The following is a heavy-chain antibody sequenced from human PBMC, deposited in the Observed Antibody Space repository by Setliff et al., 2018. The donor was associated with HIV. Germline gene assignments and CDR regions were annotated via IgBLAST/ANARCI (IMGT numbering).Heavy chain of an antibody. CDR1: GFAFDNYC. CDR3: AKPLTQWGVSPYHYAVDV. D-gene: IGHD1-26*01. Sequence: PGGSLSLSCAASGFAFDNYCMTWVRQAPGKGLEWVSAIGGSTGSTYYADSVKGRFTISTDNSKNTLYLQMDSLRAEDTAVYYCAKPLTQWGVSPYHYAVDVWGQGTTVTVSS. CDR2: IGGSTGST. V-gene: IGHV3-23*01. J-gene: IGHJ6*02.